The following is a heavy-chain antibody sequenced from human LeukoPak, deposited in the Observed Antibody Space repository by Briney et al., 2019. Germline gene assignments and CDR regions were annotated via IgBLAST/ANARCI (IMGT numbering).Heavy chain of an antibody. V-gene: IGHV3-21*01. Sequence: GSLRLSCAASGFTFSSYSMKWVRQAPGKGLEWVSSISSSSSYIYYADSVKGRFTISRDNAKNSLYLQMNSLRAEDTAVYYCAREGVTYYYDSSGSTWGQGTLVTVSS. CDR1: GFTFSSYS. D-gene: IGHD3-22*01. J-gene: IGHJ5*02. CDR3: AREGVTYYYDSSGST. CDR2: ISSSSSYI.